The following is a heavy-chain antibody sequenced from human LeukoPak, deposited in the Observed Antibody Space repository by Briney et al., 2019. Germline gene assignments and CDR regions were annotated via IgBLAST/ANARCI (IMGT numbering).Heavy chain of an antibody. CDR2: IYYSGST. V-gene: IGHV4-39*01. J-gene: IGHJ6*03. Sequence: SETLSLTCTVSGGSISSSSYYWCWIRQPPGKGLEWIGSIYYSGSTYYNPSLKSRVTISADTSKNQFSLKLSSVTAADTAVYYCASVMVGATSYYYYYYMDVWGKGTTVTVSS. CDR1: GGSISSSSYY. CDR3: ASVMVGATSYYYYYYMDV. D-gene: IGHD1-26*01.